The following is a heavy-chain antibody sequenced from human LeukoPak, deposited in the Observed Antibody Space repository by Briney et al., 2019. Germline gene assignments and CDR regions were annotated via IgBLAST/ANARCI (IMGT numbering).Heavy chain of an antibody. CDR3: ARIAARLQNWFDP. CDR1: GGTFSSYA. V-gene: IGHV1-69*05. Sequence: ASVKVSCKASGGTFSSYAISWVRQAPGQGLEWMGRIIPIFGTANYAQKFQGRVTITTDESTSTAYMELSSLRSEDTAVYYCARIAARLQNWFDPWGQGTLVTVSS. D-gene: IGHD6-6*01. J-gene: IGHJ5*02. CDR2: IIPIFGTA.